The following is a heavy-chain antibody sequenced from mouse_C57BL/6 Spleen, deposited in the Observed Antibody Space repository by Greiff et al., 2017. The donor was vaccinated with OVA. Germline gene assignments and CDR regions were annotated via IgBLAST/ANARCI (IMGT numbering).Heavy chain of an antibody. V-gene: IGHV1-72*01. D-gene: IGHD4-1*01. CDR1: GYTFTSYW. Sequence: QVQLQQPGAELVKPGASVKLSCKASGYTFTSYWMHWVKQRPGRGLEGIGRSDPNSGGTKYNEKFKSKATLTVDKPSSTAYMQLSSLTSEDSAVYDGARERRLGRGDYFDYWGQGTTLTVSS. J-gene: IGHJ2*01. CDR2: SDPNSGGT. CDR3: ARERRLGRGDYFDY.